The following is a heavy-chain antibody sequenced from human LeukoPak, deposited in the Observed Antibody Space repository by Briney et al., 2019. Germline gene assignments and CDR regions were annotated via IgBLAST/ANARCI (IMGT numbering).Heavy chain of an antibody. V-gene: IGHV4-39*01. J-gene: IGHJ3*02. CDR3: ARAHDYGNVFDI. CDR2: IYYSGST. D-gene: IGHD4-17*01. CDR1: GGSISSSSYY. Sequence: SETLSLTCTVSGGSISSSSYYWGWIRQPPGKGLEWIGSIYYSGSTYYNPSLKSRVTISVDTSKNQLSLKLSSVTAADTAVYYCARAHDYGNVFDIWGQGTMVTVSS.